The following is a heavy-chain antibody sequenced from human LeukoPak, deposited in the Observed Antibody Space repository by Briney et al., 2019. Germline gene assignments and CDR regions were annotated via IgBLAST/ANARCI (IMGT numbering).Heavy chain of an antibody. CDR1: GYTFTGYY. Sequence: GASVKVSCKASGYTFTGYYIHWVRQGPGQGLEWMGRINPSGGSTSYAQKFQGRVTMTRDTSTSTVYMELSSLRSEDTAVYYCARNGYNGFNYFDYWGQGTLVTVSS. D-gene: IGHD5-24*01. J-gene: IGHJ4*02. CDR3: ARNGYNGFNYFDY. V-gene: IGHV1-46*01. CDR2: INPSGGST.